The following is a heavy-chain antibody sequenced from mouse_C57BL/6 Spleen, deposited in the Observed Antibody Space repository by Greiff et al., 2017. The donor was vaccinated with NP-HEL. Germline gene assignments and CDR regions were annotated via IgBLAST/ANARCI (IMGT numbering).Heavy chain of an antibody. J-gene: IGHJ1*03. CDR2: IWSGGST. Sequence: QVQLKESGPGLVQPSQSLSITCTVSGFSLTSYGVHWVRQSPGKGLEWLGVIWSGGSTDYNAAFISRLSISKDNSKSQVFFKMNSLQADDTAIYYCARQGYYYGSRRGYFDVWGTGTTVTVSS. D-gene: IGHD1-1*01. CDR1: GFSLTSYG. CDR3: ARQGYYYGSRRGYFDV. V-gene: IGHV2-2*01.